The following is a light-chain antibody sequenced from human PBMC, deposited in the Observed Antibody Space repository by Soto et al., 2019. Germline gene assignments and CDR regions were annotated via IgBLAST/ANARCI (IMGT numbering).Light chain of an antibody. J-gene: IGKJ1*01. CDR2: KAS. CDR3: QQYNSYPWT. V-gene: IGKV1-5*03. CDR1: QGINTF. Sequence: IQLTQSPASLSASVGDRVTITCRASQGINTFLAWYQQKPGKAPKLLIYKASSLESGVPSRFSGSGSGTEFTLTISSLQPDDFATYYCQQYNSYPWTFGQRTKVDVK.